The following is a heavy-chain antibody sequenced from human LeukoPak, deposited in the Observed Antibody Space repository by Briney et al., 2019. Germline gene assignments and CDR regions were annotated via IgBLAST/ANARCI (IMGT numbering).Heavy chain of an antibody. CDR1: GYTFTSYD. D-gene: IGHD6-13*01. Sequence: ASVKVSCKASGYTFTSYDINWVRQATGQGLEWMGWMNPNSGNTGYAQKFQGRVTITRNTSISTAYMELSSLRSEDTAVYYCARGLRGSSWYGYYYYYMDVWGKGTTVTVSS. CDR3: ARGLRGSSWYGYYYYYMDV. V-gene: IGHV1-8*03. J-gene: IGHJ6*03. CDR2: MNPNSGNT.